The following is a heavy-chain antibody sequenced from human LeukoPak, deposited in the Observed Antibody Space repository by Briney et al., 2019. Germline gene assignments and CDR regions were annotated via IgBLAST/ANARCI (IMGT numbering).Heavy chain of an antibody. V-gene: IGHV3-33*01. J-gene: IGHJ4*02. CDR2: IWRGGNYK. CDR1: GFNFRTHA. CDR3: VTDPPDSGWAFWS. D-gene: IGHD6-25*01. Sequence: GGSLRLSCSATGFNFRTHAMRWVRQAPGKGREWVAMIWRGGNYKFYADSLEGRSTISRDDSTSTLSLQMDSLRVEDTAFYYCVTDPPDSGWAFWSGGQGALVTVPS.